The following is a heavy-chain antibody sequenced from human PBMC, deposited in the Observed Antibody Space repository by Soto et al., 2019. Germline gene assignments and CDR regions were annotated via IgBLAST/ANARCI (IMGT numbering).Heavy chain of an antibody. CDR3: ARGLGYYSSGYYYDNWFDP. V-gene: IGHV3-7*05. CDR2: IKQDGSEK. Sequence: GGSLRLSCAASGFTFSSYWMSWVRQAPGKGLEWVANIKQDGSEKYYVDSVKGRFTISRDNAKNSLYLQMNSQRTEDTAVYYCARGLGYYSSGYYYDNWFDPWGQGTLVTVSS. J-gene: IGHJ5*02. CDR1: GFTFSSYW. D-gene: IGHD3-22*01.